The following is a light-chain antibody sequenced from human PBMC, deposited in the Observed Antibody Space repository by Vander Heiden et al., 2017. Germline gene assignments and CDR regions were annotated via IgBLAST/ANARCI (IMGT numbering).Light chain of an antibody. Sequence: QSVLTQPPSVSATAGQKVTISCSGGSSNIGSYSVSWYQQLPGTAPKLLIYVNNKRPSGIPDRFSGSRSDTSATLDITGLQTGDEADYYCGTWDTSLSAWVLGGGTKLTVL. J-gene: IGLJ3*02. CDR2: VNN. CDR3: GTWDTSLSAWV. V-gene: IGLV1-51*01. CDR1: SSNIGSYS.